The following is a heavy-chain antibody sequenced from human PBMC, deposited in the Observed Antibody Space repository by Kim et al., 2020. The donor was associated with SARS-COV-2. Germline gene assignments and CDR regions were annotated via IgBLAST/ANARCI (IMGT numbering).Heavy chain of an antibody. CDR1: GGSISSSSYY. V-gene: IGHV4-39*01. D-gene: IGHD4-17*01. J-gene: IGHJ6*02. CDR2: IYYSGST. CDR3: ARQEIRHEKYYYYYGMDV. Sequence: SETLSLTCTVSGGSISSSSYYWCWIRQPPGKGLEWIGSIYYSGSTYYNPSLKSRVTISVDTSKNQFSLKLSSVTAADTAVYYCARQEIRHEKYYYYYGMDVWGQGTTVTVSS.